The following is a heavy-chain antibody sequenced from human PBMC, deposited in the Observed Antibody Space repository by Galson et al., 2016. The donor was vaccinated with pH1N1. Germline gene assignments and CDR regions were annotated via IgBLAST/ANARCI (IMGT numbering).Heavy chain of an antibody. CDR3: AKSHYDDYVGHFDY. D-gene: IGHD4-17*01. CDR2: IWYDGSNK. J-gene: IGHJ4*02. CDR1: GFTFSRHG. Sequence: SLRLSCAASGFTFSRHGLHWVRQAPGKGLEWVAVIWYDGSNKYYADSVKGRFTISRDNSKNTLYLQMSSLRAEDTAVYYCAKSHYDDYVGHFDYWGQGTLVTVSS. V-gene: IGHV3-33*06.